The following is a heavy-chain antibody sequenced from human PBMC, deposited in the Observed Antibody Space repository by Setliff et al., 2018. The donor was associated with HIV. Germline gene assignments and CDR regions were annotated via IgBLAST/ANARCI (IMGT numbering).Heavy chain of an antibody. CDR1: GFTVSSSY. J-gene: IGHJ4*02. V-gene: IGHV3-66*02. D-gene: IGHD6-25*01. CDR2: IYSDGST. Sequence: PGESLKISCEASGFTVSSSYMAWVRQAPGKGLEWVSTIYSDGSTYHGDSVKGRFTLSRDNSKNTVYLQVGSLRPDDTAMYYCARSRPYNSALDYWGQGTLVTVSS. CDR3: ARSRPYNSALDY.